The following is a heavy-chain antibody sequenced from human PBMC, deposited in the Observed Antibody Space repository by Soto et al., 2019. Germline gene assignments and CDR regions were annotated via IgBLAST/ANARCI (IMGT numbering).Heavy chain of an antibody. CDR3: VREDMSGTYYIDA. CDR2: KYYSGIS. Sequence: QVHLQESGPGLLKPSETLSLTCTVTRGSVSSQTHFWTWIRQPPGKGLEWIGYKYYSGISNYNPSFPSRVTISVNTFKNQCTLRLTSVTSVDTAVYCCVREDMSGTYYIDAWGQGALVTVSS. J-gene: IGHJ4*02. V-gene: IGHV4-61*01. CDR1: RGSVSSQTHF. D-gene: IGHD1-26*01.